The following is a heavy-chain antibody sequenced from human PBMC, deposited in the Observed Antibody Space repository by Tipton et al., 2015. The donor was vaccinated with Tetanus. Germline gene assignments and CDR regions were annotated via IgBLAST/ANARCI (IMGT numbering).Heavy chain of an antibody. V-gene: IGHV4-61*08. Sequence: GSLRLSCTVSGGSVSSGDSYWSWIRQPPGKGLEWIAYIDYSGRTNYNPSLKSRLIISIDRSKNQFSLRLSSVTAADTAVYYCARSNFDFPKKGPFDSWGQGTLVTVSS. CDR1: GGSVSSGDSY. CDR2: IDYSGRT. J-gene: IGHJ4*02. CDR3: ARSNFDFPKKGPFDS. D-gene: IGHD3-3*01.